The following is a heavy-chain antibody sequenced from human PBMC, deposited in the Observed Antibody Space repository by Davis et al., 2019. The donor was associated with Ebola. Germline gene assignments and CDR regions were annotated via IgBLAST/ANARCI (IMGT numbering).Heavy chain of an antibody. D-gene: IGHD6-13*01. Sequence: GESLKISCAASGFTFNRHSMNWVRQAPGKGLEWVSSISSSSSYIYYADSVKGRFTISRDNAKNSLYLQMNSLRAEDTALYYCAKVGIAGEFDYWGQGTLVTVSS. CDR2: ISSSSSYI. CDR3: AKVGIAGEFDY. J-gene: IGHJ4*02. CDR1: GFTFNRHS. V-gene: IGHV3-21*04.